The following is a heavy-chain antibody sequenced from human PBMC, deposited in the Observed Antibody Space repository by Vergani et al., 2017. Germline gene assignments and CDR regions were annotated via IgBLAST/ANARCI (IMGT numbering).Heavy chain of an antibody. J-gene: IGHJ4*02. V-gene: IGHV4-34*01. D-gene: IGHD3-10*01. CDR3: ASMTNTGRSGVDFDY. CDR2: INHSGST. CDR1: GGSFSGYY. Sequence: QVQLQQWGAGLLKPSETLSLTCAVYGGSFSGYYWSWIRQPPGKGLGWVGEINHSGSTNYNPSLKSRVTISVDTSKTQFSLKLSSVTAADTAVYYCASMTNTGRSGVDFDYWDQGTLVTVSS.